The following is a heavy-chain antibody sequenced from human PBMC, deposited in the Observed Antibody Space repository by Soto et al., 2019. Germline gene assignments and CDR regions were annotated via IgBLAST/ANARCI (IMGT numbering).Heavy chain of an antibody. CDR1: GFSFSSYW. Sequence: EVQLVESGGGLVQPGGSLRLSCAASGFSFSSYWMHWVSQAPGKGLVWVSRIKTDGSIITYADSVKGRFTISRDNAENTLYLQMNTPRAEDTAVSYCARVGQGAWYFDLWGRGTLVTVSS. D-gene: IGHD1-26*01. CDR3: ARVGQGAWYFDL. J-gene: IGHJ2*01. V-gene: IGHV3-74*01. CDR2: IKTDGSII.